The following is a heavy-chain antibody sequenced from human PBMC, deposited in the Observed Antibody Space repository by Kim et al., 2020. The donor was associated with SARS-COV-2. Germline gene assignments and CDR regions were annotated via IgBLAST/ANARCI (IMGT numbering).Heavy chain of an antibody. CDR1: GFTVSSNY. D-gene: IGHD6-19*01. V-gene: IGHV3-53*01. Sequence: GGSLRLSCAASGFTVSSNYMTWVRQAPGKGLEWVSVIYSGGSTYFGDSVRGRFTISRDNSKNTVYLQMNSVRVEDTAVYYCARGLVPYSSGWYYFDYWG. CDR2: IYSGGST. CDR3: ARGLVPYSSGWYYFDY. J-gene: IGHJ4*01.